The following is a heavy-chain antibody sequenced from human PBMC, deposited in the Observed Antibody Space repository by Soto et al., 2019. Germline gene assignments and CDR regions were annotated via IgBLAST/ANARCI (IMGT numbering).Heavy chain of an antibody. V-gene: IGHV4-34*01. CDR2: INHSGST. CDR3: ARRVPSHCTNGVCPPRNDAFDI. Sequence: QVQLQQWGAGLLKPSETLSLTCAVYGGSFSGYYWSWIRQPPGKGLEWIGEINHSGSTNYNPSLKSRVTISVDTSKNQFSLKLSSVTAADTAVYYCARRVPSHCTNGVCPPRNDAFDIWGQGTMVTVSS. CDR1: GGSFSGYY. D-gene: IGHD2-8*01. J-gene: IGHJ3*02.